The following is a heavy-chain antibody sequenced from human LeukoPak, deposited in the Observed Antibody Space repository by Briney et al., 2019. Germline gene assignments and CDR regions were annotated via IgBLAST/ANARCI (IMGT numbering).Heavy chain of an antibody. CDR1: GFPIRSYV. J-gene: IGHJ6*02. CDR3: ARGRLYGMYV. D-gene: IGHD2-21*01. CDR2: VSGSGGST. V-gene: IGHV3-23*01. Sequence: GGSLRLSCAASGFPIRSYVMSWVRQAPGEGLEWVSGVSGSGGSTDYADSVKGRFTISRDNSKNTMYLQMNSLRAEDTAVYYCARGRLYGMYVWGQGTTVILSS.